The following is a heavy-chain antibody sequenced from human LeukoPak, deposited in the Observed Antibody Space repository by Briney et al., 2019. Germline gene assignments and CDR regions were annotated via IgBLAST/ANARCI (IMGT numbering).Heavy chain of an antibody. J-gene: IGHJ3*02. CDR1: GDSISSSNW. CDR2: IYHRGST. D-gene: IGHD3-10*01. CDR3: ASKRYDSRSAACDI. Sequence: SGTLSLTCAVSGDSISSSNWWSWVRQPPGKGLEWIGEIYHRGSTNYNPSLKSRVTISVDKSKNQFSLKLSSVTAADTAVYYCASKRYDSRSAACDIWGQGTMVSVSS. V-gene: IGHV4-4*02.